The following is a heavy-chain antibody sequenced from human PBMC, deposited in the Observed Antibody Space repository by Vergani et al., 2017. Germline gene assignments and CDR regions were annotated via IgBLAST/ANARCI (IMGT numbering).Heavy chain of an antibody. CDR1: GGSISSSSYY. CDR2: IYYSGST. CDR3: ARGGLPTYYYDSSGYYGSYWYFDL. Sequence: QLQLQESGPGLVKPSETLSLTCTVSGGSISSSSYYWGWIRQPPGKGLEWIGSIYYSGSTYYIPSLKSRVTISVDTSKNQFPLKLSSVTAADTAVYYCARGGLPTYYYDSSGYYGSYWYFDLWGRGTLVTVSS. V-gene: IGHV4-39*07. J-gene: IGHJ2*01. D-gene: IGHD3-22*01.